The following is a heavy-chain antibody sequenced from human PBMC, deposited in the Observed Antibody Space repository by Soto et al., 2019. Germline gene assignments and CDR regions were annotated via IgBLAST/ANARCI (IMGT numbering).Heavy chain of an antibody. V-gene: IGHV4-4*02. Sequence: QVQLQESGPGLVNPSGTLSLTCAVSGGSVSRSNWWSWVRQPPGKGLEWIGDIYHTGTTNYKSSLKNRGTMSLDRSKNQFSLEVISVTAADTAVYYCARSAYGDYSHYYFDLWGRGTLVTVSS. CDR1: GGSVSRSNW. D-gene: IGHD4-17*01. CDR2: IYHTGTT. CDR3: ARSAYGDYSHYYFDL. J-gene: IGHJ2*01.